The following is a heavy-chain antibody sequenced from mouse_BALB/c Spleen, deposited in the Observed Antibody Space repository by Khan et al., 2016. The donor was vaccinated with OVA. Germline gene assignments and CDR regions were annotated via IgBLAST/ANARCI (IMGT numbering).Heavy chain of an antibody. CDR1: GYSITSDYA. CDR2: ISSSGST. D-gene: IGHD2-3*01. J-gene: IGHJ4*01. V-gene: IGHV3-2*02. Sequence: VQLQQSGPGLVKPSQSLSLTCTVTGYSITSDYAWNWIRQFPGNKLEWMGYISSSGSTNYNPALKSRISITRDTSKNQFFLQLNSVTTEDTATYYCAGDGSRYSYAMDYWGQGTSVTVSS. CDR3: AGDGSRYSYAMDY.